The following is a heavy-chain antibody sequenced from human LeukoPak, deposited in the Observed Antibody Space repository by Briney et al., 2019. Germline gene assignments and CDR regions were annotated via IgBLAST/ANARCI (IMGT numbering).Heavy chain of an antibody. CDR3: ARQSYYGSGTYYIADF. V-gene: IGHV4-39*01. CDR1: GGSISSSSYY. CDR2: IYHTGSI. J-gene: IGHJ4*02. D-gene: IGHD3-10*01. Sequence: PSETLSLTCTVSGGSISSSSYYWGWIRQPPGKGLEWIGSIYHTGSIYYNPSLKSRVTISVDTSKNQFSLKLSSVTAADTAVYYCARQSYYGSGTYYIADFRGQGTLVTVSS.